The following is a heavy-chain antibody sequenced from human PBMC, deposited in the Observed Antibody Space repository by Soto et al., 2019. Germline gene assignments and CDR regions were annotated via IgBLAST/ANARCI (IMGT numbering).Heavy chain of an antibody. Sequence: RQAPGKGLEWVAVIWYDGSNKYYADSAKGRFTISRDNSKNTLYLQMNSLRAEDTAVYYCAKDPVLRYFDWLGYFDYWGQGTLVTVSS. J-gene: IGHJ4*02. V-gene: IGHV3-33*06. CDR2: IWYDGSNK. D-gene: IGHD3-9*01. CDR3: AKDPVLRYFDWLGYFDY.